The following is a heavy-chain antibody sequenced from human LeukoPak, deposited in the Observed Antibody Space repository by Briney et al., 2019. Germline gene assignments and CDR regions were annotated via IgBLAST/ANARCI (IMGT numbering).Heavy chain of an antibody. CDR1: GGSISSYY. Sequence: SETLSLTCTVSGGSISSYYWSWIRQPPGKGLEWIGYIYYSGSTYYNPSLKSRVTISVDTSKNQFSLKLSSVTAADTAVYYCARSTCSGGSCFSRFDPWGQGTLVTVSS. D-gene: IGHD2-15*01. J-gene: IGHJ5*02. CDR3: ARSTCSGGSCFSRFDP. CDR2: IYYSGST. V-gene: IGHV4-59*01.